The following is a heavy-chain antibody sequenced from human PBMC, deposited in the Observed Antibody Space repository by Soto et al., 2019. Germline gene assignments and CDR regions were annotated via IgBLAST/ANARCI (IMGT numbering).Heavy chain of an antibody. D-gene: IGHD1-1*01. CDR1: GFTFSPYG. CDR2: ISDDGSKK. CDR3: AKDRCIQTQGGFGRDV. Sequence: QVQIVEAGGGVVQPGRSLRLSCAASGFTFSPYGMHWVRPAPGKGLEWVAVISDDGSKKYYADSVKGRFIIYRDNSKNTPYMQMTSLRVEDTAVYDCAKDRCIQTQGGFGRDVWGQVTTGTVSS. V-gene: IGHV3-30*18. J-gene: IGHJ6*02.